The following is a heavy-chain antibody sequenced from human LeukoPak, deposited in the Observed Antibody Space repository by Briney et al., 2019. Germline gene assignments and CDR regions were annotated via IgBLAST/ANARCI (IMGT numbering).Heavy chain of an antibody. V-gene: IGHV3-33*01. J-gene: IGHJ4*02. CDR3: ASDFEWEVRLGELSH. Sequence: GGSLRLSCAASGFTFSSYGMHWVRQAPGKGLEWVAVIWYDGSNKYYADSVKGRFTISRDNSKNTLYLQMNSLRAEDTAVYYCASDFEWEVRLGELSHWGQGTLVTVSS. CDR2: IWYDGSNK. D-gene: IGHD3-16*02. CDR1: GFTFSSYG.